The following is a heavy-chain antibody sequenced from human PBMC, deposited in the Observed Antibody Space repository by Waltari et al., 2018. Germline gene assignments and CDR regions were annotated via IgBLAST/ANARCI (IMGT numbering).Heavy chain of an antibody. J-gene: IGHJ5*02. Sequence: QVQLQESGPGLVKPSETMSLTCTVSGGSISSYYWSWIRQPPGKGLEWIGYIYYSSSTNYNPSLKSRVTISVDTYKNQFSLKLSSVTAADTAVYCCARANYDFWSGQHLFDPWGQGTLVTVSS. CDR3: ARANYDFWSGQHLFDP. V-gene: IGHV4-59*01. CDR1: GGSISSYY. CDR2: IYYSSST. D-gene: IGHD3-3*01.